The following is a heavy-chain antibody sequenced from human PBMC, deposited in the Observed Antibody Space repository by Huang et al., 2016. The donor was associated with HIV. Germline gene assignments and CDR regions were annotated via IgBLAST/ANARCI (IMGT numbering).Heavy chain of an antibody. D-gene: IGHD6-19*01. J-gene: IGHJ5*02. CDR1: GDSVSSQY. V-gene: IGHV4-59*02. CDR2: VYYSGTT. CDR3: VRDQGRLAVGGIDNWFDP. Sequence: QVRLQESGPGLVKPSETLSLSCTVSGDSVSSQYCGWIRHTPGKGLEWIGTVYYSGTTKYNPRLKRRITISVDTSNNGFSLIITSVSAADTAMYLCVRDQGRLAVGGIDNWFDPWGQGALVTVSS.